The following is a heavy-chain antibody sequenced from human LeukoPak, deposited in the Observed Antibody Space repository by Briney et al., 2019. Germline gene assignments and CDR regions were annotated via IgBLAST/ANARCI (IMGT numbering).Heavy chain of an antibody. V-gene: IGHV3-23*01. CDR1: GFTFTNHA. J-gene: IGHJ4*02. CDR2: LSDSGAST. CDR3: AKDGPGRVVVSYYFDY. Sequence: GGSLRLSCAASGFTFTNHAMAWVRLAPGKGLEWVSTLSDSGASTYYADSVKGRFTISRDNSRNTMYLQMDSLRADDTGVYYCAKDGPGRVVVSYYFDYWGQGTLVTVSS. D-gene: IGHD2-2*01.